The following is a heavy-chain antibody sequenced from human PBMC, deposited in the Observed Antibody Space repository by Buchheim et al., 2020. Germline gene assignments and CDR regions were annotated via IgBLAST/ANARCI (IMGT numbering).Heavy chain of an antibody. CDR1: GFTFNNYA. V-gene: IGHV3-30-3*01. Sequence: QVQLVESGGGVVQPGTSLRLSCAASGFTFNNYAMHWVRQAPGKGLEWVAVLSYDGTIKYYEESVKGRFTISRHYSKSTLSLQMNSLRIEDTAVYFCARDWGWNCEYWGQGTL. CDR3: ARDWGWNCEY. J-gene: IGHJ4*02. D-gene: IGHD1-1*01. CDR2: LSYDGTIK.